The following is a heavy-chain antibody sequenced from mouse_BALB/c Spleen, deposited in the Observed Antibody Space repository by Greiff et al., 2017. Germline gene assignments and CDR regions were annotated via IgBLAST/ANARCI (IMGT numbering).Heavy chain of an antibody. J-gene: IGHJ4*01. CDR3: ARDLLRLHYYAMDY. D-gene: IGHD1-2*01. V-gene: IGHV5-17*02. CDR1: GFTFSSFG. CDR2: ISSGSSTI. Sequence: EVQRVKSGGGLVQPGGSRKLSCAASGFTFSSFGMHWVRQAPEKGLEWVAYISSGSSTIYYADTVKGRFTISRDNPKNTLFLQMTSLRSEDTAMYYCARDLLRLHYYAMDYWGQGTSVTVSS.